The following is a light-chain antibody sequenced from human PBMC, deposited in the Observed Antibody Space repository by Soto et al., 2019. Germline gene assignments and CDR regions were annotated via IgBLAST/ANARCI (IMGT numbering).Light chain of an antibody. J-gene: IGKJ1*01. V-gene: IGKV1-5*01. Sequence: DIQLTQSPSTLSASVGDRVTITCRASQSISNWLAWYQDKPGKAPKLLIYGASSLESGGPSRFSGSGSGTEFTLTIGGLQPDDFATYYCQHYNAFPWPFGQGTKVEIK. CDR3: QHYNAFPWP. CDR1: QSISNW. CDR2: GAS.